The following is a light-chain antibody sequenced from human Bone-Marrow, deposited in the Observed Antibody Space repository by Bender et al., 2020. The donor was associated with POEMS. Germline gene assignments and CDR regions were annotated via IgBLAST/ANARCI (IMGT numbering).Light chain of an antibody. J-gene: IGLJ3*02. CDR1: SSDIGSFDA. CDR3: TSYTSSATWV. CDR2: EVR. V-gene: IGLV2-8*01. Sequence: QSALTQPPSASGSPGQSVTISCTGTSSDIGSFDAVSWYQQHPGKTPKLLIFEVRRRPSGVPDRFSASKSGNTASLTVSGLQAEDEADYYCTSYTSSATWVFGGGTKLTVL.